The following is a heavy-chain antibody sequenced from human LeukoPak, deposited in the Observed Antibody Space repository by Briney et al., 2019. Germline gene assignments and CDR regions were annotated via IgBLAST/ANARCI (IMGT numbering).Heavy chain of an antibody. J-gene: IGHJ3*02. D-gene: IGHD1-26*01. Sequence: PGGSLRLSCAASGFTFSSYWMHWVRQARGKGLVWVSRINSDGSSTSYADSVKGRFTISRDNAKNTLYLQMNSLRAEDTAVYYCASDSGSDDAFDIWGQGTMVTVSS. CDR1: GFTFSSYW. CDR2: INSDGSST. V-gene: IGHV3-74*01. CDR3: ASDSGSDDAFDI.